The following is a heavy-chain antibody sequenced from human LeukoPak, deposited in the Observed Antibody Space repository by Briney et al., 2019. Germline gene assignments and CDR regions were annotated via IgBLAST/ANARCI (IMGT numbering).Heavy chain of an antibody. D-gene: IGHD6-19*01. CDR3: AKAAGGWYYPVDY. Sequence: GRSLRLSCAASGFTFDGYVMHWVRQAPGKGLEWVSGISGNSGSIGYADPVKDRFSISRDNAKNSLYLQMNSLRADDTAFYYCAKAAGGWYYPVDYWGQGTLVTVSS. CDR1: GFTFDGYV. J-gene: IGHJ4*02. CDR2: ISGNSGSI. V-gene: IGHV3-9*01.